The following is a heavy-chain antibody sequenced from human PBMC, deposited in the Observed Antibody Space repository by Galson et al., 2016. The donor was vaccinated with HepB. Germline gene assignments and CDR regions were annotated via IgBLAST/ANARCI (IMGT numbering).Heavy chain of an antibody. Sequence: SLRLSCAGSGLLFRGYGMHWVRQAPGKGLEWVAADSMDGRRKFYSDSVRGRFTISRDNSNNMLFLQMDSLRPDDTAVYYCANRHEFCPPVGCSVDYWGQGTLVSVSS. CDR2: DSMDGRRK. V-gene: IGHV3-30*18. J-gene: IGHJ4*02. CDR1: GLLFRGYG. D-gene: IGHD3-10*02. CDR3: ANRHEFCPPVGCSVDY.